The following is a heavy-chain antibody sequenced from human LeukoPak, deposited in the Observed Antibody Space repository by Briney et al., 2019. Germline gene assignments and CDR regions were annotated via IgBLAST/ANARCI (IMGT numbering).Heavy chain of an antibody. CDR2: IYHSGST. V-gene: IGHV4-38-2*01. D-gene: IGHD3-10*01. CDR3: ARAGLSMVRGVIIDY. J-gene: IGHJ4*02. Sequence: SETLSLTCAVSGYSISSGYYWGWIRQPPGKGLEWIGSIYHSGSTYYNPSLKSRVTISVDTSKNQFSLKLSSVTAADTAVYYCARAGLSMVRGVIIDYWGQGTLVTVSS. CDR1: GYSISSGYY.